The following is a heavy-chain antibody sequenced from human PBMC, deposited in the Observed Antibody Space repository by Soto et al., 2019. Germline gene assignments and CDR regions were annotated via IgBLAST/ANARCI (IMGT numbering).Heavy chain of an antibody. CDR2: ISYDGSNK. Sequence: QVQLVESGGGVVQPGRSLRLSCAASGFTFSSYGMHWVRQAPGKGLEWVAIISYDGSNKYYADSVKGRFTISRDNSKNPLYLQMNSLGDEATAVYYCAKGLYSSVLYGMDVWGLGTTVTVSS. CDR1: GFTFSSYG. D-gene: IGHD6-19*01. J-gene: IGHJ6*02. V-gene: IGHV3-30*18. CDR3: AKGLYSSVLYGMDV.